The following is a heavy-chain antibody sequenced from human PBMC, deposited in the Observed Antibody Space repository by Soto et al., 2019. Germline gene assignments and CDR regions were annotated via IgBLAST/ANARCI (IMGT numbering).Heavy chain of an antibody. V-gene: IGHV3-23*01. CDR1: GFTFRSYA. J-gene: IGHJ3*02. Sequence: EVQLLESGGGLVQPGGSLRLSCAVSGFTFRSYAMSWVRQAPGKGPEWVSVISAGGSNTYYAESVKGRLTISRDNSKNTPYLKMNSLRDEDTAVYYCAKKGPPRDAFDIWGQGTMVTVST. CDR2: ISAGGSNT. CDR3: AKKGPPRDAFDI.